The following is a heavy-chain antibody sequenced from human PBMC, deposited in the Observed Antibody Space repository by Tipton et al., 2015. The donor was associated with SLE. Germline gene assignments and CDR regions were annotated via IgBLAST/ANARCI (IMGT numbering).Heavy chain of an antibody. CDR1: GGSISSARYF. V-gene: IGHV4-39*01. D-gene: IGHD1-26*01. J-gene: IGHJ3*02. Sequence: TLSLTCSVSGGSISSARYFWGWIRQSPGKGLEWIGSIYYTGDTYYNPSLSGRVTLSMDTSKNRFSLNLSSVTAADTAVYYCARQVGAKAFDIWGQGTMVTVSS. CDR3: ARQVGAKAFDI. CDR2: IYYTGDT.